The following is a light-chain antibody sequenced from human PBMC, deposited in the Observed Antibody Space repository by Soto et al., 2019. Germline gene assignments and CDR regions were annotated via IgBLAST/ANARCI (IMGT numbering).Light chain of an antibody. Sequence: ALTQFPGTLSSSPGERATLSCRASQSVSSSYLAWYQQKPGQAPRLLIYGASSRATGIPDRFSGSGSGTDFTLTISRLEPEDFSVYYCQQRSNWPPWTFGQGTKVDIK. CDR1: QSVSSSY. J-gene: IGKJ1*01. CDR3: QQRSNWPPWT. V-gene: IGKV3D-20*02. CDR2: GAS.